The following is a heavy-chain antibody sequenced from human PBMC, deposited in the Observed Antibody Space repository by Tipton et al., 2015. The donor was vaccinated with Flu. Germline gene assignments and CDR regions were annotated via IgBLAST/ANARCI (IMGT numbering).Heavy chain of an antibody. D-gene: IGHD1-26*01. V-gene: IGHV3-7*01. J-gene: IGHJ5*02. Sequence: QLVQSGGGLVQPGGSLRLSCAASGITFRTNWMSWVRQTPGKGLEWVANVKQDGVEKHYVDSVEGRFTISRDNARNSLYLQMNSLRADDTAVYFCARDGPPYSPTSGWFDPWGQGTLVTVSS. CDR1: GITFRTNW. CDR3: ARDGPPYSPTSGWFDP. CDR2: VKQDGVEK.